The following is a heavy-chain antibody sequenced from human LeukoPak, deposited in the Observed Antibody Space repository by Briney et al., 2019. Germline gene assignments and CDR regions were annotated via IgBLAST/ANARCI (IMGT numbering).Heavy chain of an antibody. Sequence: QPGGSLRLSCAASGFTFSRYWMNWVRQTPGKGLEWVANIEQDGSEKYYVASVKGRFTISRDNAKNSLYLQMNSLSAEDTAVYYCANYDSDSGSIDYWGQGTLVTVSS. V-gene: IGHV3-7*01. J-gene: IGHJ4*02. CDR2: IEQDGSEK. D-gene: IGHD3-16*01. CDR1: GFTFSRYW. CDR3: ANYDSDSGSIDY.